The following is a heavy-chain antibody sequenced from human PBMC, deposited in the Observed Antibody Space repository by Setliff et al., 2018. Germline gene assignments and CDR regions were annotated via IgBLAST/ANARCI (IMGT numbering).Heavy chain of an antibody. CDR1: GGSISSGNYY. Sequence: PSETLSLTCRVSGGSISSGNYYWSWMRQPPGKGLEWIGYMYISGITNSNPSLKSRVTMSLDTSRNQFSLKLSSVTAADTAVYYCAKIKAGGGSFDIWGQGTMVTVSS. CDR3: AKIKAGGGSFDI. V-gene: IGHV4-61*01. D-gene: IGHD3-16*01. J-gene: IGHJ3*02. CDR2: MYISGIT.